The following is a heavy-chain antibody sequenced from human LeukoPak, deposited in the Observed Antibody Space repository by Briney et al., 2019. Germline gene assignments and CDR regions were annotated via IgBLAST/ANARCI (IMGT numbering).Heavy chain of an antibody. D-gene: IGHD1-26*01. Sequence: SETLSLIRSLSGPSISSDYYWGWVRQPPGKGLEWIGSIKHRGRSYYNPSLKSRVTISVDTSKNQFSLQLSSVTAADTGAYYGAMGPDALLPYPDYWGEGTLVTVSS. CDR2: IKHRGRS. V-gene: IGHV4-38-2*02. CDR1: GPSISSDYY. CDR3: AMGPDALLPYPDY. J-gene: IGHJ4*02.